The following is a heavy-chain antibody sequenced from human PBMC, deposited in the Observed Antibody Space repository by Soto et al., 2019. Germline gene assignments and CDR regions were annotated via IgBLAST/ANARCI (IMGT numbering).Heavy chain of an antibody. CDR1: GHTFTGYY. V-gene: IGHV1-2*04. D-gene: IGHD6-19*01. J-gene: IGHJ3*02. Sequence: QGQLVQSGAEVKEPGASVKVYCKASGHTFTGYYMYWVRQAPGQGLEWMGWINPNSGGTNYAQTFQGWVTMTRDTSISTAYMELSRLRSDDTALYYCARDGEGIAMPGNSFDIWGQGTMVTVSS. CDR3: ARDGEGIAMPGNSFDI. CDR2: INPNSGGT.